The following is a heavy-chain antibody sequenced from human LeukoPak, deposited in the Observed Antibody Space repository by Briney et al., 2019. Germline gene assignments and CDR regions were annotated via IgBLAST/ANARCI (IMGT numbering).Heavy chain of an antibody. V-gene: IGHV4-59*01. CDR3: ARGGAYSSSWYGGAFDI. CDR1: AGSISSYH. J-gene: IGHJ3*02. CDR2: IYYSGNT. Sequence: SETLSLTCTVSAGSISSYHWSWIRQPPGKGLEWIGYIYYSGNTNYNPSLKNRVTISVDTSKTQFSLKLTSVTTADTAVYYCARGGAYSSSWYGGAFDIWGQGTMVTVSS. D-gene: IGHD6-13*01.